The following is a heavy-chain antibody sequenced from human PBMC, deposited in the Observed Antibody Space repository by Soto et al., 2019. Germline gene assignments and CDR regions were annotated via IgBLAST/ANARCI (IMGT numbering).Heavy chain of an antibody. V-gene: IGHV1-18*01. D-gene: IGHD6-19*01. J-gene: IGHJ4*02. Sequence: QVQLVQSGAEVKKPGASVKVSCKASGYTFTSYGIGWVRQAPGQGLEWMGWISAYNGNTNHAQKLQGRVTMTTDTSTSTAYMELRSLRADDTAVYYCASGGRSIAVAGDFDYWGKGTLVTVSS. CDR1: GYTFTSYG. CDR2: ISAYNGNT. CDR3: ASGGRSIAVAGDFDY.